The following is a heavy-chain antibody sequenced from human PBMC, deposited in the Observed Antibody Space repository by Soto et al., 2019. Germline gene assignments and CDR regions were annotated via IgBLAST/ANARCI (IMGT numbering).Heavy chain of an antibody. Sequence: SQTLSLTCAISGSSVSSNIAAWNCIRQSPSRGLEWLGRTYYRSKWYNDYAVSVKSRITINPDTSKNQFSLQLNSVTPEDTAVYYCARDQVDIVALDYWGQGTMVTVSS. CDR3: ARDQVDIVALDY. D-gene: IGHD5-12*01. CDR2: TYYRSKWYN. V-gene: IGHV6-1*01. J-gene: IGHJ4*02. CDR1: GSSVSSNIAA.